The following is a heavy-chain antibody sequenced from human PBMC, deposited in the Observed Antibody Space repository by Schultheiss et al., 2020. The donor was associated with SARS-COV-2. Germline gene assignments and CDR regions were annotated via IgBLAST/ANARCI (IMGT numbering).Heavy chain of an antibody. CDR2: IYYSGST. CDR1: GGSISSYY. CDR3: ARGRGGYYDYYGMDV. J-gene: IGHJ6*02. V-gene: IGHV4-59*12. D-gene: IGHD3-10*01. Sequence: SETLSLTCTVSGGSISSYYWSWIRQPPGKGLEWIGYIYYSGSTYYNPSLKSRVTISVDTSKNQFSLKLSSVTAADTAVYYCARGRGGYYDYYGMDVWGQGTTVTVSS.